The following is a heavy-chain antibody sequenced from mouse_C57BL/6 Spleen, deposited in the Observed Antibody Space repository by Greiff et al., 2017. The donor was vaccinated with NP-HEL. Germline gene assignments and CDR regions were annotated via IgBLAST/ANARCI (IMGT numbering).Heavy chain of an antibody. CDR3: ARWGTTVDYAMDY. CDR1: GYTFTDYY. J-gene: IGHJ4*01. V-gene: IGHV1-26*01. CDR2: INPNNGGT. D-gene: IGHD1-1*01. Sequence: VQLQQSGPELVKPGASVKISCKASGYTFTDYYMNWVKQSHGKSLEWIGDINPNNGGTSYNQKFKGKATLTVDKSSSTAYMELRSLTSEDSAVYYCARWGTTVDYAMDYWGQATSVTVSS.